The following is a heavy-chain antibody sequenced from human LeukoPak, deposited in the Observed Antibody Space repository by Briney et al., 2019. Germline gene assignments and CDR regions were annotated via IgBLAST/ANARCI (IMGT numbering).Heavy chain of an antibody. Sequence: ASETLSLTCTVSGGSISSSSYYWGWIRQPPGKGLEWIGSIYYSGSTNYNPSLKSRVTISVDTSKNQFSLKLSSVTAADTAVYYCARVGATHNWFDPWGQGTLVTVSS. CDR2: IYYSGST. D-gene: IGHD1-26*01. V-gene: IGHV4-39*07. CDR1: GGSISSSSYY. J-gene: IGHJ5*02. CDR3: ARVGATHNWFDP.